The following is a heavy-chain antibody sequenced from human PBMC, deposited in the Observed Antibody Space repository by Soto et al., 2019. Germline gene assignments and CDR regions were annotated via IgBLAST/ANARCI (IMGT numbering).Heavy chain of an antibody. CDR1: EFTSDDHV. D-gene: IGHD1-26*01. CDR2: FIRNTAYT. CDR3: VRDIEAEGAGY. V-gene: IGHV3-9*02. J-gene: IGHJ4*02. Sequence: SLRLSCTASEFTSDDHVIHWVRQPPGKGLEWVSGFIRNTAYTDYADSVKGRFTVSRDNAKNFLYLQMNSVRVEDTALYFCVRDIEAEGAGYWGQGTLVTVSS.